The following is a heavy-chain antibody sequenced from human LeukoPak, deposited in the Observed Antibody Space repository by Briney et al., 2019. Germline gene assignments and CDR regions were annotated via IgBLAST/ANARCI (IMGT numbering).Heavy chain of an antibody. CDR2: IKSDGGDT. CDR1: GFTFSSYE. J-gene: IGHJ6*02. Sequence: GGSLRLSCAASGFTFSSYEMNWVRQAPGKGLEWVSCIKSDGGDTIYADSVKGRFTISKDNANNMLYLQMNSLRAEDTAVYYCARDAHRGMDVWGQGTTVTVSS. V-gene: IGHV3-74*01. CDR3: ARDAHRGMDV.